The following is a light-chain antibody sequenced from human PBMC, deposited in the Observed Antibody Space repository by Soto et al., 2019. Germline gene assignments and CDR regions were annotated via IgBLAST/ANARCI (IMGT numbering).Light chain of an antibody. CDR3: QQYGSSGT. V-gene: IGKV3-20*01. J-gene: IGKJ1*01. CDR2: GAS. Sequence: EFLFIKSPSTLSLSHGERPTLCCRASQSVSNNYLAWYQQKPGQAPRLLIYGASNRATGIPDRFSGSGSGTDFTLTISRLEPEDFAVYYCQQYGSSGTFGQGTKVDIK. CDR1: QSVSNNY.